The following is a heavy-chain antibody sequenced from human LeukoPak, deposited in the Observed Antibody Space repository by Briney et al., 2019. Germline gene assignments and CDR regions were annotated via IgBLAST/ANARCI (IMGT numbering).Heavy chain of an antibody. V-gene: IGHV4-39*01. Sequence: SETLSLTCAVYGGSFSDYYWGWIRQPPGKGLEWIGTIYYTGNTYYNPSLESRVTISVDTSKNQFSLKWNSVTAADTAVYYCATHGPAVAGGFDPWGRGALVTVSS. D-gene: IGHD6-19*01. CDR2: IYYTGNT. CDR3: ATHGPAVAGGFDP. CDR1: GGSFSDYY. J-gene: IGHJ5*02.